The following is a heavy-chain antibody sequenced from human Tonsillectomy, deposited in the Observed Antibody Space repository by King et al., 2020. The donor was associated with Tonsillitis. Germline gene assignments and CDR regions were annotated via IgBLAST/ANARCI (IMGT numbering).Heavy chain of an antibody. V-gene: IGHV4-59*01. CDR1: GGSISSYY. CDR3: ARDWYYGSGSPPFPYYYYGMDV. Sequence: VQLQESGPGLVKPSETLSLTCTVSGGSISSYYWSWIRQPPGKGLEWIGYIYYSGSTNYNPSLKSRVTISVDTSKNQFSLKLSSVTAADSAVYYCARDWYYGSGSPPFPYYYYGMDVWGQGTTVTVSS. J-gene: IGHJ6*02. D-gene: IGHD3-10*01. CDR2: IYYSGST.